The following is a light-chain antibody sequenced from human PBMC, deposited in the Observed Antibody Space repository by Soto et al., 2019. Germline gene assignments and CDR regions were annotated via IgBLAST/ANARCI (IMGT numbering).Light chain of an antibody. J-gene: IGKJ4*01. Sequence: EIVLTQSPATLSLSPGERATLSCRASQSVSSYLAWYQQKPGQAPRLLIYAASNRAPGIPSRFRGSGPGPDFSLTISSLEREDFAVYYCQQRSNWPPLTFGGGTKVEIK. CDR1: QSVSSY. V-gene: IGKV3-11*01. CDR2: AAS. CDR3: QQRSNWPPLT.